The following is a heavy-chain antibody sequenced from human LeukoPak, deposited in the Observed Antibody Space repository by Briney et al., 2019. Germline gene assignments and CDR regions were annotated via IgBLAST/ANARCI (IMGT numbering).Heavy chain of an antibody. D-gene: IGHD3-10*01. V-gene: IGHV3-48*01. CDR3: VVVTMVRGAIN. Sequence: QSGGSLRLSCAASGFTFSSYSMNWVRQAPGKGLEWVSYISRSSTTIYYADSVKGRFTISRDNAKNSLYLQMNSLRAEDTAVYYCVVVTMVRGAINWGQGTLVTVSS. CDR1: GFTFSSYS. CDR2: ISRSSTTI. J-gene: IGHJ4*02.